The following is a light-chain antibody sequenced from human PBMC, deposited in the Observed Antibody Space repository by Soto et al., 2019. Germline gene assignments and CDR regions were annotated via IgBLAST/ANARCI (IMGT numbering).Light chain of an antibody. Sequence: DIQMTQSPSSLSASVGDRVTITCRASQSMSSYLNWYQQKPGKAPKLLIYAASSLQSGVPSRFSGSGSGTDFTLTISSLQPEDFATYYCQQSHTTPWTFGQGTKVEIK. CDR1: QSMSSY. J-gene: IGKJ1*01. CDR2: AAS. V-gene: IGKV1-39*01. CDR3: QQSHTTPWT.